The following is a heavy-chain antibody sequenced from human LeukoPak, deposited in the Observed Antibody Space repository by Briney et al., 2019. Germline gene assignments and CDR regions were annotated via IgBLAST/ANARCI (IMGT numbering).Heavy chain of an antibody. V-gene: IGHV4-39*01. Sequence: SQTLSLTCAVSGGSISSSSYYWGWIRQPPGKGLEWIGTIYSTGGTYYNPSLKSRVTISVDTSKNQFSLKLSSVTATDTAVYYCARAQFYYDSSGYYYWGQGTLATVSS. D-gene: IGHD3-22*01. CDR2: IYSTGGT. CDR1: GGSISSSSYY. CDR3: ARAQFYYDSSGYYY. J-gene: IGHJ4*02.